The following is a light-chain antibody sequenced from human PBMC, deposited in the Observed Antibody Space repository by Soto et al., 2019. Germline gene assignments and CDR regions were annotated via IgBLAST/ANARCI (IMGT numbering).Light chain of an antibody. CDR1: QDVTTN. CDR2: DIS. J-gene: IGKJ5*01. V-gene: IGKV3-15*01. Sequence: EIVSTQSPGTLSASPGGAATPSSRAAQDVTTNFAWYQLKRGQPPRLLIYDISTRATGVPARFSGSGSGTEFTLTISGLQSEDFALYFCQQYNNWPFSFGQGTRLEIK. CDR3: QQYNNWPFS.